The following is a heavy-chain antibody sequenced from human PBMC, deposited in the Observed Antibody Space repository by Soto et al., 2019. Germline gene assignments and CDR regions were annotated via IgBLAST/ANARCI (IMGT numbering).Heavy chain of an antibody. J-gene: IGHJ6*02. CDR2: IYYSGST. CDR1: GGSISSYY. V-gene: IGHV4-59*01. D-gene: IGHD3-3*01. CDR3: ASGVQIYYYGMDV. Sequence: PLETLSLTCTVSGGSISSYYWSWIRQPPGKGLEWIGYIYYSGSTNYNPSLKSRVTISVDTSKNQFSLKLSSVTAADTAVYYCASGVQIYYYGMDVWGQGTTVTVSS.